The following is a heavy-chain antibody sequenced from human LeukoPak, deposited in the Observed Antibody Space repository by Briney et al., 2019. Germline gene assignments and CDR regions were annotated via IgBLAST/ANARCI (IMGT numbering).Heavy chain of an antibody. J-gene: IGHJ3*01. CDR1: GYIFTGYY. Sequence: ASVKVSCKTSGYIFTGYYIHWVRQASGQRLEWMGWINPNTGGTNYAQDFQGRVTMTRDTYVTTAYMELRSLRSDDTAVYFCARERESGRSYAFDLCGQGTMVTVSS. V-gene: IGHV1-2*02. CDR2: INPNTGGT. D-gene: IGHD2/OR15-2a*01. CDR3: ARERESGRSYAFDL.